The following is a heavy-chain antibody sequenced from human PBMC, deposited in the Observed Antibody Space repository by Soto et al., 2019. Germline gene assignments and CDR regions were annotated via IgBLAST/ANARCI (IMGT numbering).Heavy chain of an antibody. J-gene: IGHJ1*01. CDR1: GFTFSSYG. CDR2: ISYDGSNK. CDR3: ALEEDYDILTGYYPLYFQH. Sequence: GGSLRLSCAASGFTFSSYGMHWVRQAPGKGLEWVAVISYDGSNKYYADSVKGRFTISRDNSKNTLYLQMNSLRAEDTAVYYCALEEDYDILTGYYPLYFQHWGQGTLVTVSS. D-gene: IGHD3-9*01. V-gene: IGHV3-30*03.